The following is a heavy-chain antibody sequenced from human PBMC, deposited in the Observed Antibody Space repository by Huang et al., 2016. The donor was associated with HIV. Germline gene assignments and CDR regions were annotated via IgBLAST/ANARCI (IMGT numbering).Heavy chain of an antibody. D-gene: IGHD3-22*01. CDR1: GGPFSSYA. V-gene: IGHV1-69*13. CDR2: ISPTFGTA. Sequence: QVQLVQSGAEVKKPGSSVKVSCKASGGPFSSYAISWVRQAPGQGLEWMGGISPTFGTANYAQKVQGRVTITADESTSTAYMELSSLRSEDTAVYYCARARGYYDSSVSYYFDYWGQGTLVTVSS. CDR3: ARARGYYDSSVSYYFDY. J-gene: IGHJ4*02.